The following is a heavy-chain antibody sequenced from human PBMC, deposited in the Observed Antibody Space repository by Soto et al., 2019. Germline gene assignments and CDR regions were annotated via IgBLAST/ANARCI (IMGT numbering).Heavy chain of an antibody. CDR1: GFTFSSYA. J-gene: IGHJ4*02. V-gene: IGHV3-23*01. CDR2: ISGSGGST. CDR3: AKEGLYDSSGYYYYFDY. D-gene: IGHD3-22*01. Sequence: GGSLRLSCAASGFTFSSYAMRWVRQAPGKGLEWVSAISGSGGSTYYADYVKGRFTISRDNSKNTLYLQMNSLRAEDTAVYYCAKEGLYDSSGYYYYFDYWGQGTLVTVSS.